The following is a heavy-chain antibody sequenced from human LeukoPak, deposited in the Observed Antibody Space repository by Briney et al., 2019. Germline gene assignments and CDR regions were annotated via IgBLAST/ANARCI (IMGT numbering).Heavy chain of an antibody. CDR1: GGSISSYY. J-gene: IGHJ4*02. V-gene: IGHV4-59*01. Sequence: SGTLSLTCTVSGGSISSYYWSWIRQPPGKGLEWIGYIYYSGSTNYNPSLKSRVTISVDTSKNQFSLKLSSVTAADTAVYYCAGRGLLRDYWGQGTLVTVSS. CDR3: AGRGLLRDY. D-gene: IGHD4-17*01. CDR2: IYYSGST.